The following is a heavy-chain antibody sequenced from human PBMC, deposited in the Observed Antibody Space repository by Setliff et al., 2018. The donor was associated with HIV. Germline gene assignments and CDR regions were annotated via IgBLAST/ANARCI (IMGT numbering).Heavy chain of an antibody. V-gene: IGHV4-4*07. CDR2: IYTSGST. CDR1: DDSITTHY. D-gene: IGHD7-27*01. CDR3: ARDLPELTGRSFDP. J-gene: IGHJ5*02. Sequence: SETLSLTCTVSDDSITTHYWTWIRQPAGKGLEWIGRIYTSGSTNYNPSLKSRLSMSIDTSKNHFSLRLTSVTAADTAVYYCARDLPELTGRSFDPWGQGIQVTVSS.